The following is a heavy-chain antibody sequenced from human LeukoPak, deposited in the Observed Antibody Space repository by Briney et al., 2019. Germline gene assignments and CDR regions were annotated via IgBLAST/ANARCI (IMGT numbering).Heavy chain of an antibody. CDR3: ARGGYRFGSYYFDY. CDR1: GGSISSYH. V-gene: IGHV4-59*12. J-gene: IGHJ4*02. CDR2: IHYSGST. Sequence: SETLSLTCTVSGGSISSYHWSWIRQPPGKGLEWIGYIHYSGSTIYNPSLKSRVTISVDTSKNQISLKLSSVTAADTAMYYCARGGYRFGSYYFDYWGQGTPVTVTS. D-gene: IGHD5-18*01.